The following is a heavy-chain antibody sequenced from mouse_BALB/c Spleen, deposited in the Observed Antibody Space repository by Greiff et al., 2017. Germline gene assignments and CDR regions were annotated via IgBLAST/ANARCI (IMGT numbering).Heavy chain of an antibody. CDR1: GYTFTSYW. J-gene: IGHJ3*01. CDR3: ARWESFAY. D-gene: IGHD4-1*01. Sequence: VQLQQSGAELAKPGASVKMSCKASGYTFTSYWMHWVKQRPGQGLEWIGYINPSTGYTEYNQKFKDKATLTADKSSSTAYMQLSSLTSEDSAVYYCARWESFAYWGQGTLVTVSA. CDR2: INPSTGYT. V-gene: IGHV1-7*01.